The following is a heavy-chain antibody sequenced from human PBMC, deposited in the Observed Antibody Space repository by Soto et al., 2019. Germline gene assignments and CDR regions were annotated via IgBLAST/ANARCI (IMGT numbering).Heavy chain of an antibody. CDR3: ISHSPEDMIRT. J-gene: IGHJ4*02. CDR1: GFTFSGSS. Sequence: VQLVESGGGLVQPGGSLKLSCAASGFTFSGSSVHWVRQASGKGLEWVGRIRNKANSYATAYAASVRGRFTTSRDDSKNTAFLQMNSLNTEDTAVYYCISHSPEDMIRTWGQGTLVTVSS. V-gene: IGHV3-73*02. CDR2: IRNKANSYAT. D-gene: IGHD2-15*01.